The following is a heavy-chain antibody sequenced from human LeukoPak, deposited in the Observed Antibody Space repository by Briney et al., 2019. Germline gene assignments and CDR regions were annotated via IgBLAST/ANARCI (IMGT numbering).Heavy chain of an antibody. J-gene: IGHJ4*02. CDR2: ISSSSSST. D-gene: IGHD3-10*01. CDR3: VRVRGGFDY. Sequence: GGSLRLSCAASGFTFTDYYMNWLRQAPGKGLEWVSYISSSSSSTDYADSVKGRFTISRDNAENSLFLQMNSLRADDTAVYYCVRVRGGFDYWGQGTLVTVSS. CDR1: GFTFTDYY. V-gene: IGHV3-11*06.